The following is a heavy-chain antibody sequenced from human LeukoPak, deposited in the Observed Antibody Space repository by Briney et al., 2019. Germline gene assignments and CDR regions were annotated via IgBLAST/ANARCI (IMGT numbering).Heavy chain of an antibody. CDR2: IKSKTDGGTT. Sequence: GGSLRLSCAASGFTFSNAWMNWVRQAPGKGLEWVGRIKSKTDGGTTDYAAPVKGRFTISRDDSKNTLYLQMNSLKTEDTAVYYCTTDPVVGLLWFGELEFDYWGQGTLVTVSS. CDR3: TTDPVVGLLWFGELEFDY. CDR1: GFTFSNAW. J-gene: IGHJ4*02. V-gene: IGHV3-15*07. D-gene: IGHD3-10*01.